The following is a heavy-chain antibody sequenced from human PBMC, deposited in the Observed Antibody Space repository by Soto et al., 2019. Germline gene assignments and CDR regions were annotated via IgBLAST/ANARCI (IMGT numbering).Heavy chain of an antibody. J-gene: IGHJ6*02. CDR3: ARHSRGVPSYYYGMDV. Sequence: GGSLRLSCAASGFTFSDYYMSWIRQAPGKGLEWVSYISSSGSTIYYADSVKGRFTISRDNAKNSLYLQMNSLRAEETAVYYCARHSRGVPSYYYGMDVWGQGTTVTVSS. V-gene: IGHV3-11*01. CDR1: GFTFSDYY. CDR2: ISSSGSTI. D-gene: IGHD2-2*01.